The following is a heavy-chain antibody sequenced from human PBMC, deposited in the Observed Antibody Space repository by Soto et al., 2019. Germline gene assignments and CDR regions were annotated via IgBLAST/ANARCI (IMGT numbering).Heavy chain of an antibody. D-gene: IGHD1-26*01. CDR2: INYRGTT. CDR1: GGSVSSRSYF. CDR3: ARLMACNGGSSKFDP. V-gene: IGHV4-39*01. Sequence: QLQLQESGPGLVTPSETLSLTCTVSGGSVSSRSYFWAWVRQSPAKGLEWIGSINYRGTTFYIASLKSRATRSIDTSQHQFSLSLLSVPAADTAGYYCARLMACNGGSSKFDPWGQGTLVTVSS. J-gene: IGHJ5*02.